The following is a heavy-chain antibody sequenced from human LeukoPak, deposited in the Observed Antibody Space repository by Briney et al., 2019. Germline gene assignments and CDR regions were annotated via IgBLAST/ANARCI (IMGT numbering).Heavy chain of an antibody. Sequence: SVKVSCKASGGSFDNYAVSWVREAPGLGLEWMGRIIPMLAKTNRAQKFQDRVTITADKSTGTVYMELTDLRSDDTAVYFCARGLFGGLAAAPFDHWGQGTLITVSP. CDR1: GGSFDNYA. CDR3: ARGLFGGLAAAPFDH. D-gene: IGHD3-10*01. CDR2: IIPMLAKT. J-gene: IGHJ4*02. V-gene: IGHV1-69*04.